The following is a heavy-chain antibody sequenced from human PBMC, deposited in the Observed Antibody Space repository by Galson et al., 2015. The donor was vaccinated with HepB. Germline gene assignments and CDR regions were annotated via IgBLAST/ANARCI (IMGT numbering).Heavy chain of an antibody. J-gene: IGHJ6*03. V-gene: IGHV4-59*01. Sequence: ETLSLTCTVSGGSISSYYWSWIRQPPGKGLEWIGYIYYSGSTNYNPSLKSRVTISVDTSKNQFSLKLSSVTAADTAVYYCARGRYDSSGYEVFGRPYYYYYYMDVWGKGTTVTVSS. D-gene: IGHD3-22*01. CDR2: IYYSGST. CDR1: GGSISSYY. CDR3: ARGRYDSSGYEVFGRPYYYYYYMDV.